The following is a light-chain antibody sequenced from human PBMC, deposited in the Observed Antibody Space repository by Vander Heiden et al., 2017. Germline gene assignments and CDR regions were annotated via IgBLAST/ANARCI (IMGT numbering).Light chain of an antibody. CDR3: QTWGTGTQGVV. CDR2: LNSDGSH. CDR1: TGHRSYA. V-gene: IGLV4-69*02. J-gene: IGLJ2*01. Sequence: QLVLTQSPSASAPLAASAKPTCTTSTGHRSYAIAWHQQQPEKGTRYLMKLNSDGSHSKGDGIPDRFSGSSSGAERYLTISSLQSEDEADYYCQTWGTGTQGVVFGGGTKLTVL.